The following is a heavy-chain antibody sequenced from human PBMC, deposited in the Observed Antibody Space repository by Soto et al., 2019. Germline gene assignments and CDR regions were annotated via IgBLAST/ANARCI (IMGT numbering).Heavy chain of an antibody. J-gene: IGHJ4*02. CDR2: ISGSGGST. Sequence: SGGSLRLSCVASGFTVSSNYMSWVRQAPGKGLEWVSAISGSGGSTYYADSVKGRFTISRDNSKNTLYLQMNSLRAEDTAVYYCAKEQYYYDSSGFDYWGQGTLVTVSS. CDR1: GFTVSSNY. CDR3: AKEQYYYDSSGFDY. V-gene: IGHV3-23*01. D-gene: IGHD3-22*01.